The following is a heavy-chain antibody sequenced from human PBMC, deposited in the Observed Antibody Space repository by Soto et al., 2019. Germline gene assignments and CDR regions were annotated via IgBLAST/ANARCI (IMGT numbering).Heavy chain of an antibody. D-gene: IGHD3-10*01. J-gene: IGHJ6*02. CDR3: ARDVVEYYGSGSYYNPNYYYGMDV. CDR2: IYYSGST. CDR1: GGSISSGGYY. Sequence: SETLSLTCTVSGGSISSGGYYWSWIRQHPGKGLEWIGYIYYSGSTYYNPSLKSRVTISVDTSKNQFSLKLSSVTAADTAVYYCARDVVEYYGSGSYYNPNYYYGMDVWGQGNTVTVSS. V-gene: IGHV4-31*03.